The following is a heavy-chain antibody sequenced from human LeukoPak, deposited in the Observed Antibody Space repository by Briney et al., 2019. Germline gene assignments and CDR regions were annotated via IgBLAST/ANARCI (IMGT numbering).Heavy chain of an antibody. J-gene: IGHJ5*02. D-gene: IGHD5-12*01. Sequence: SVKVSCKPSGGSFSDYSISWVRQAPGQGLEWMGRIIAILDTAHYAQKFQGRFTITADKSTTTVYMELSSLRSDDTAVYYCVRSGYDYDWFDPWAEGPVVRVSS. CDR3: VRSGYDYDWFDP. CDR2: IIAILDTA. CDR1: GGSFSDYS. V-gene: IGHV1-69*08.